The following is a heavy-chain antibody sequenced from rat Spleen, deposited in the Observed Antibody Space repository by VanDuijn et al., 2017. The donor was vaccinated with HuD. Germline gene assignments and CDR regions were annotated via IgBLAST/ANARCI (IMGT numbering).Heavy chain of an antibody. D-gene: IGHD1-10*01. V-gene: IGHV5-29*01. CDR3: AKDMNNYGVMDA. J-gene: IGHJ4*01. CDR1: GFTFSDYY. Sequence: EVQLVESDGGLVQPGRSLKLSCAASGFTFSDYYMAWVRQAPTKGLEWVASISYDGSSTYYRNSVKGRFTISRDNAKNTLYLQMDSLRSEDTATYYCAKDMNNYGVMDAWGQGTSVTVSS. CDR2: ISYDGSST.